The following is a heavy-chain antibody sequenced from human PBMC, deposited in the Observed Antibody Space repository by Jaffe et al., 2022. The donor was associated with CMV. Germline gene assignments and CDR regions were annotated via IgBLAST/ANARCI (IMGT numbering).Heavy chain of an antibody. Sequence: EVQLLESGGGLVQPGGSLRLSCAASGFTFSSYAMSWVRQAPGKGLEWVSAISGSGGSTYYADSVKGRFTISRDNSKNTLYLQMNSLRAEDTAVYYCAKLATFRAALGVGFDYWGQGTLVTVSS. J-gene: IGHJ4*02. D-gene: IGHD3-16*01. CDR2: ISGSGGST. CDR1: GFTFSSYA. V-gene: IGHV3-23*01. CDR3: AKLATFRAALGVGFDY.